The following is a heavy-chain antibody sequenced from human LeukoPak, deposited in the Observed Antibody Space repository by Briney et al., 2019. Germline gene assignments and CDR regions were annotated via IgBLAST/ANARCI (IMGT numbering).Heavy chain of an antibody. J-gene: IGHJ4*02. CDR3: AKASREYDSSGYYWSTPAAEPFDY. CDR2: ISGSGGST. D-gene: IGHD3-22*01. V-gene: IGHV3-23*01. Sequence: PGGSLRLSCAASGFTFSSYAMSWVRQAPGKGLEWVSAISGSGGSTYYADSVKARFTISRDNSKNTLYLQMNSLRAEDTAVYYCAKASREYDSSGYYWSTPAAEPFDYWGQGTLVTVSS. CDR1: GFTFSSYA.